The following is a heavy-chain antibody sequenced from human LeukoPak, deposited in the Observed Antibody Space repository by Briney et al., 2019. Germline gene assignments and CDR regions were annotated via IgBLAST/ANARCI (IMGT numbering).Heavy chain of an antibody. CDR1: GFTFSSYS. CDR3: ARGGPRYCSSASCSYYYYGMDV. CDR2: ISSSSSTI. V-gene: IGHV3-48*01. Sequence: GGSLRLSCAASGFTFSSYSMNWVHQAPGKGLEWVSYISSSSSTIYYADSVKGRFTISRDNAKNSLYLQMNSLRAEDTAVYYCARGGPRYCSSASCSYYYYGMDVWGQGTTVTVSS. J-gene: IGHJ6*02. D-gene: IGHD2-2*01.